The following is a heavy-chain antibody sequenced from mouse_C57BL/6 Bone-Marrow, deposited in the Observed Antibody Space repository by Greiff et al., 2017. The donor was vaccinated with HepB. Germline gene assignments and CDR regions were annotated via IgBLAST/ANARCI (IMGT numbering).Heavy chain of an antibody. CDR2: IWRGGST. V-gene: IGHV2-5*01. J-gene: IGHJ2*01. CDR1: GFSLTSYG. Sequence: VQLKESGPGLVQPSQSLSITCTVSGFSLTSYGVHWVRQSPGKGLEWLGVIWRGGSTDYNAAFMSRLSITKDNSKSQVFFKMNSLQADDTAIYYCAKGAYGSSYHYFDYWGQGTTLTVSS. D-gene: IGHD1-1*01. CDR3: AKGAYGSSYHYFDY.